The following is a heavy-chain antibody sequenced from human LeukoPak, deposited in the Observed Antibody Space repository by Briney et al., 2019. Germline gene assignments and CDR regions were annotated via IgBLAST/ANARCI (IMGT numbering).Heavy chain of an antibody. V-gene: IGHV3-21*01. CDR3: ASAYRDIVVVPAALRFDP. J-gene: IGHJ5*02. D-gene: IGHD2-2*01. CDR1: GFTFSSYS. CDR2: ISSSSSYI. Sequence: PGGSLRLSCAASGFTFSSYSMNWVSQAQGKGLEGVSSISSSSSYIYYADSGKGRFTISRDNAKNSLYLQMNSLRAGDTAVYYCASAYRDIVVVPAALRFDPWGQGTLVTVSS.